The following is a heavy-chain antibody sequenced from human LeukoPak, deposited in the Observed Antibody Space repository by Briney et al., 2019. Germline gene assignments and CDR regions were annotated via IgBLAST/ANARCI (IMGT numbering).Heavy chain of an antibody. V-gene: IGHV3-23*01. CDR2: ISASGGGT. J-gene: IGHJ4*02. Sequence: GGSLRLSCAASGFTFNNYAMSWVRQAPGKGLEWVSAISASGGGTNYADSMKGRFIISRDNSKNTLYLQMNSLRAEDTAVYYCAKDPQRYCSGGSCLYFDYWGQGTLVTVSS. CDR3: AKDPQRYCSGGSCLYFDY. D-gene: IGHD2-15*01. CDR1: GFTFNNYA.